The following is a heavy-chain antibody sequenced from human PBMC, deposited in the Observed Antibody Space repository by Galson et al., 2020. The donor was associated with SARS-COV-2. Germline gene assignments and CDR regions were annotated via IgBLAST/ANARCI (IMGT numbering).Heavy chain of an antibody. CDR1: GASISSSNYY. CDR2: IYYTGGA. J-gene: IGHJ4*02. D-gene: IGHD1-1*01. CDR3: ARYSPGTMLDY. V-gene: IGHV4-39*06. Sequence: SETLSLTCTVSGASISSSNYYWGWLRQPPGEGLEWIGIIYYTGGASYNPSLNSRVTMSLDTSKNQFALKLNSVTASDTALYDCARYSPGTMLDYWCPGTLVTVSS.